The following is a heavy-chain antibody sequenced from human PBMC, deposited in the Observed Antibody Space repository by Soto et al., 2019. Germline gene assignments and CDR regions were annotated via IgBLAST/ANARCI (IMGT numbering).Heavy chain of an antibody. Sequence: GVPLRGSCAASGFTFSSYAMSWVHQAPGKVLEWVSDITNSGGSTYYAWSVKGRLTISRDNCKNTLYLKMKSRRAEDTAVYYCAKALVVASAIREMDSWGQRTVVTVSS. D-gene: IGHD3-22*01. CDR2: ITNSGGST. CDR3: AKALVVASAIREMDS. CDR1: GFTFSSYA. V-gene: IGHV3-23*01. J-gene: IGHJ5*01.